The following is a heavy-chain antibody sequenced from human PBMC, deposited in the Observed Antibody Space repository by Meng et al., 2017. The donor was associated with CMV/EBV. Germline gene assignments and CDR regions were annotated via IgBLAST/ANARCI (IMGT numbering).Heavy chain of an antibody. CDR3: AREWGGIVVVPAAMGIDY. CDR1: GGSISSYY. CDR2: IYYSGST. J-gene: IGHJ4*02. V-gene: IGHV4-59*01. Sequence: SETLSLTCTVSGGSISSYYWSWIRQPPGKGLEWIGYIYYSGSTNYNPSLKSRVTISVDTSKNQFSLKLSSVTAADTAVYYCAREWGGIVVVPAAMGIDYWGRGTLVTVSS. D-gene: IGHD2-2*01.